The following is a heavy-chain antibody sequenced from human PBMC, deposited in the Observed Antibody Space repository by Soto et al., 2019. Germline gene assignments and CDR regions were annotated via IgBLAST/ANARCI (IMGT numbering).Heavy chain of an antibody. J-gene: IGHJ4*02. CDR3: ARLTTSSGWSRFDS. V-gene: IGHV4-61*01. CDR1: GGSVSSSFFY. Sequence: SETLSLTCTVSGGSVSSSFFYWSWVRQPPGQRLEWIGYIYYTGTTNYNPSLASRVAMSVDTPKKQFTLNLRSLTAADTARYYCARLTTSSGWSRFDSWGQGMLVTVSS. D-gene: IGHD6-13*01. CDR2: IYYTGTT.